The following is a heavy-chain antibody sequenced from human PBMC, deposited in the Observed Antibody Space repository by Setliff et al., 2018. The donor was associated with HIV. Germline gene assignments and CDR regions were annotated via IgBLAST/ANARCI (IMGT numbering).Heavy chain of an antibody. V-gene: IGHV4-59*08. CDR1: GGSISSYY. Sequence: SETLSLTCTVSGGSISSYYWSWIRQPPGKGLEWIGYIYYSGSTNYNPSLKSRVTISVDTSKNQFSLKLSSVTAADTAVYYCAKLSYDYVWGSSTTLYYFDYWGQGTLVTVSS. CDR2: IYYSGST. J-gene: IGHJ4*02. CDR3: AKLSYDYVWGSSTTLYYFDY. D-gene: IGHD3-16*01.